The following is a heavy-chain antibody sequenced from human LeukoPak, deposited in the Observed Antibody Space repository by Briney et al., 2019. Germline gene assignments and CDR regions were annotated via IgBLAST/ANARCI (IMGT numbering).Heavy chain of an antibody. V-gene: IGHV3-33*01. J-gene: IGHJ4*02. D-gene: IGHD1-26*01. CDR1: GFTFSSYG. CDR2: IWYDGSNK. Sequence: GGSLRLSCAASGFTFSSYGMHWVRQAPGKGLEWVAVIWYDGSNKYYADSVKGRFTISRDNAKNSLYLQMNNLRVEDTAVYYCARYSGTYRDYWGQGTLVTVSS. CDR3: ARYSGTYRDY.